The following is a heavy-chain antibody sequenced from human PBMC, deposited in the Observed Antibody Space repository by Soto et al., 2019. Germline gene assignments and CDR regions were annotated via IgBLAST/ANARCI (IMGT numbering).Heavy chain of an antibody. J-gene: IGHJ6*02. D-gene: IGHD3-10*01. Sequence: ASVKVSCKASGGTFSSYAISWVRQAPGQGLEWMGGIIPIFGTANYAQKFQGRVTITADESTSTAYMELSSLRSEDTAVYYCARDIGATVRGVIIYYYYYGMDVWGQGTTVTVSS. CDR3: ARDIGATVRGVIIYYYYYGMDV. V-gene: IGHV1-69*13. CDR1: GGTFSSYA. CDR2: IIPIFGTA.